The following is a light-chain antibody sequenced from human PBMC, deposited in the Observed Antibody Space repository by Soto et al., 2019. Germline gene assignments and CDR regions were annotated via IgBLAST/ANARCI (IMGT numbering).Light chain of an antibody. J-gene: IGKJ1*01. CDR1: QGISSY. V-gene: IGKV1-8*01. CDR3: QQYYSYPRT. Sequence: AIRMTQSPSSLSASTGDRVTITCRASQGISSYLAWYQQKPGKAPKLLIYAASTLQSGVPSRFSGSGSGTDFTLTISCLQSEDFXTYYCQQYYSYPRTFGQGTKVEIK. CDR2: AAS.